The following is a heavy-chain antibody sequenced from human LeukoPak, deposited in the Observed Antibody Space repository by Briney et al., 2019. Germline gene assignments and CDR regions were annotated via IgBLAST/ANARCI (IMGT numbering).Heavy chain of an antibody. CDR2: ISSSSSYI. V-gene: IGHV3-21*01. CDR3: ARSLAGTDV. Sequence: PGGSLRLSCAASGFTFSSYWMSWVRQAPGKGLEWVSSISSSSSYIYYADSVKGRFTISRDNAKNSLYLQMNSLRAEDTAVYYCARSLAGTDVWGQGTLVTVSS. J-gene: IGHJ4*02. CDR1: GFTFSSYW. D-gene: IGHD6-13*01.